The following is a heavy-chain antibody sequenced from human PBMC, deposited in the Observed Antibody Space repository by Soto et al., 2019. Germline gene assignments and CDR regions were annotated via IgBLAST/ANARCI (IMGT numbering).Heavy chain of an antibody. J-gene: IGHJ5*02. D-gene: IGHD2-2*01. CDR2: ISSSSSTI. CDR1: GFTFSSYS. V-gene: IGHV3-48*01. Sequence: PGGSLRLSCAASGFTFSSYSMNWVRQAPGKGLEWASYISSSSSTIYYADSVKGRFTISRDNAKNSLYLQMNSLRAEDTAVYYCAREYCSSTSCLNWFDPWGQGTLVTVSS. CDR3: AREYCSSTSCLNWFDP.